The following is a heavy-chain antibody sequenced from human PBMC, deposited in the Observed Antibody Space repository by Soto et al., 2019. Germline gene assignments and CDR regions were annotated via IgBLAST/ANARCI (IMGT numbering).Heavy chain of an antibody. CDR3: ARMVDTMVRGGYGMDV. D-gene: IGHD3-10*01. J-gene: IGHJ6*02. CDR2: IIPIFGTA. V-gene: IGHV1-69*01. Sequence: QVQLVQSGAEVKKPGSSVKVSCKASGGTFSSYAISWVRQAPGQGLEWMGGIIPIFGTANYAQKFQGRVTITADESTSTAYMELSSLISEDTAVYYCARMVDTMVRGGYGMDVWGQGTTVTVSS. CDR1: GGTFSSYA.